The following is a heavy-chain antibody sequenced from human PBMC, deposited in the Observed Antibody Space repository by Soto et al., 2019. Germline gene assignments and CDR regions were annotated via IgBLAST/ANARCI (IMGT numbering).Heavy chain of an antibody. CDR3: ARAGTVLLWFGELSLPDY. D-gene: IGHD3-10*01. CDR1: GFTFSSYS. Sequence: EVQLVESGGGLVQPGGSLRLSCAASGFTFSSYSMNWVRQAPGKGLEWVSYISSSSSTIYYADSVKGRFTISRDNAKNSLYLQMNSLRAEDTAVYYCARAGTVLLWFGELSLPDYWGQGTLVIVSS. J-gene: IGHJ4*02. V-gene: IGHV3-48*01. CDR2: ISSSSSTI.